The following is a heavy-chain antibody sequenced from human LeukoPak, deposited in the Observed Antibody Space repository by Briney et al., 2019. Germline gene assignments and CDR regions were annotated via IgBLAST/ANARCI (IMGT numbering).Heavy chain of an antibody. V-gene: IGHV4-39*01. J-gene: IGHJ6*03. CDR3: ARVTTDPLYYYYMDV. CDR2: IYYSGST. CDR1: GGSISSSSYY. D-gene: IGHD1-1*01. Sequence: SETLSLTCTVSGGSISSSSYYWGWIRQPPGKGLEWIGSIYYSGSTYYNPSLKSRVTISVDTSKNQFSLKLSSVTAADTAVYYCARVTTDPLYYYYMDVWGKGTTVTVSS.